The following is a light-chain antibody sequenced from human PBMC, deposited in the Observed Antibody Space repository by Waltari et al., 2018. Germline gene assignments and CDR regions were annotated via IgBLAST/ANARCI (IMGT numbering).Light chain of an antibody. CDR3: QQFEKLPLT. J-gene: IGKJ4*01. CDR2: DAS. CDR1: EDIRNF. V-gene: IGKV1-33*01. Sequence: DIQMTQSPSSLSASVGDRFTITCHASEDIRNFLNWYQLRPGQAPKLLIYDASNLRGGVPSRFSASGSGTVFSFTITNLQPEDFATYYCQQFEKLPLTFGGGTKVENK.